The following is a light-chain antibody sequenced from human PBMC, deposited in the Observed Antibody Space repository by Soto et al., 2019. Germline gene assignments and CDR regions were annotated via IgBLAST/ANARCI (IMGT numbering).Light chain of an antibody. CDR1: QSVSSSY. Sequence: EIVLTQSPGTLSLSPGERATLSCRASQSVSSSYLAWYQQKPGQDPRLLIYGASSRATGIPDRFSGSGSGTDFTLTISRLEPEDFAVYYWQQYGSSPRFTFGPGTKVDIK. J-gene: IGKJ3*01. CDR2: GAS. CDR3: QQYGSSPRFT. V-gene: IGKV3-20*01.